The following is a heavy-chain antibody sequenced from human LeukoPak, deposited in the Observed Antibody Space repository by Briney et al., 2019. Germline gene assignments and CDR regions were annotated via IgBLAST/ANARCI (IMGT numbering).Heavy chain of an antibody. V-gene: IGHV4-39*01. D-gene: IGHD3-3*01. CDR1: GVSISSSSDY. J-gene: IGHJ6*02. CDR3: ASEYYDFWSGYSSYYYYYGMDV. CDR2: IYYSGST. Sequence: SETLSLTCTVSGVSISSSSDYWGWIRQPPGKGLEWIGSIYYSGSTYYNPSLKSRVTISVDTSKNQFSLKLSSVTAADTAVYYCASEYYDFWSGYSSYYYYYGMDVWGQGTTVTVSS.